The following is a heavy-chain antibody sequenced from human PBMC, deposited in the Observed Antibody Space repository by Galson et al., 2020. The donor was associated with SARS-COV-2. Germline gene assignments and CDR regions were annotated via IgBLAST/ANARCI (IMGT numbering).Heavy chain of an antibody. Sequence: SQTPSLTRDIPGDRVSGNIPAWIWIRQYPSRGLEWLGRTYYRSKWYYDYSESVKGRITISPDTSKNQFSLQLNSVTPEDTAVYYCAGLSTLAGFRYFDSWGQGTLVTVSS. J-gene: IGHJ4*02. CDR1: GDRVSGNIPA. CDR2: TYYRSKWYY. CDR3: AGLSTLAGFRYFDS. D-gene: IGHD6-19*01. V-gene: IGHV6-1*01.